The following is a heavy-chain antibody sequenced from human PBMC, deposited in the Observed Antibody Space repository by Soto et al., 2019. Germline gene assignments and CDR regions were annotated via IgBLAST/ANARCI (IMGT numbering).Heavy chain of an antibody. CDR1: GYTFTSYA. V-gene: IGHV1-3*01. CDR3: ARVKAAASAYGDYYGMDV. D-gene: IGHD6-13*01. J-gene: IGHJ6*02. CDR2: INAGNGNT. Sequence: ASVKVSCKASGYTFTSYAMHWVRQAPGQRLEWKGWINAGNGNTKYSQKFQGRVTITRDTSASTAYMELSSLRSEDTAVYYCARVKAAASAYGDYYGMDVWGQGTTVTVS.